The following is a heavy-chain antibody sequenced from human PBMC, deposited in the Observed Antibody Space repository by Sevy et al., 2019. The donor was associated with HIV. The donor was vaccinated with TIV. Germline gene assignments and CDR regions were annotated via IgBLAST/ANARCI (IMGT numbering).Heavy chain of an antibody. CDR3: ARDRLPGSTVTTDFFDY. CDR1: GYSISSGYY. V-gene: IGHV4-38-2*02. CDR2: IYHSGST. D-gene: IGHD4-17*01. Sequence: SETLSLTCAVSGYSISSGYYWGWIRQPPGKGLEWIGSIYHSGSTYYNPSLKSRVTISVDTSKNQFSLKLSSVTAADTAVYYCARDRLPGSTVTTDFFDYRGQGTLVTVSS. J-gene: IGHJ4*02.